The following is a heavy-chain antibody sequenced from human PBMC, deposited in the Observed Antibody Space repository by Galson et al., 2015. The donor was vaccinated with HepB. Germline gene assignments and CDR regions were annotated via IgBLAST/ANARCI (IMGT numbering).Heavy chain of an antibody. Sequence: SLRLSCAASGFTFSTYAMNWVRQAPGKGLEWVSTISGSDGSTYYAGSVKGRFTISRDNSKNTLYLQMSSLRAEDTAIYYCAKNQAPSGYGPVDYWGQGTLVTVSS. CDR1: GFTFSTYA. J-gene: IGHJ4*02. CDR3: AKNQAPSGYGPVDY. D-gene: IGHD2-15*01. CDR2: ISGSDGST. V-gene: IGHV3-23*01.